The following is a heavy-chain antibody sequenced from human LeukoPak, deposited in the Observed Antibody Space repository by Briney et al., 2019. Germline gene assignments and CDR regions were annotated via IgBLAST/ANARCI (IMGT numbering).Heavy chain of an antibody. CDR3: AKAIVGATAVDY. D-gene: IGHD1-26*01. Sequence: GGSLRLSCAASGFTFSSYAMSWVRQAPGKGLEWVSAISGSGGSTYYADSVKRRFTISRDNSKNTLYLQMNSLRAEDTAVYYCAKAIVGATAVDYWGQGTLVTVSS. V-gene: IGHV3-23*01. J-gene: IGHJ4*02. CDR2: ISGSGGST. CDR1: GFTFSSYA.